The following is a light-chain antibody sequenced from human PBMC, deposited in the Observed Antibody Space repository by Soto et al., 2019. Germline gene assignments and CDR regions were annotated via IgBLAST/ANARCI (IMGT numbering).Light chain of an antibody. J-gene: IGKJ1*01. CDR1: QSISSNY. CDR3: QQYGTSPWT. CDR2: GAF. Sequence: EIVLTQSPGTLSLSPGERATLSCRASQSISSNYLAWYQQKPGQAPRLLIYGAFSRAVGIPDNFSSSGSGTDFTLTIYRLEPEDFAVYYCQQYGTSPWTFGQGTKVEIK. V-gene: IGKV3-20*01.